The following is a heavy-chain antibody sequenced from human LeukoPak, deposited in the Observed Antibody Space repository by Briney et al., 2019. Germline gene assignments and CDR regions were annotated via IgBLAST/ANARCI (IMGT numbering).Heavy chain of an antibody. CDR2: IYYSGST. Sequence: SETLSLTCTVSGGSISSYYWSWIRQPPGKGLEWIGYIYYSGSTNYNPSLKSRVTISVDTSKNQFSLKLSSVTAADTAVYYCARALSVPYNWFDPWGQGTLVTVSS. J-gene: IGHJ5*02. V-gene: IGHV4-59*01. CDR1: GGSISSYY. D-gene: IGHD2-2*01. CDR3: ARALSVPYNWFDP.